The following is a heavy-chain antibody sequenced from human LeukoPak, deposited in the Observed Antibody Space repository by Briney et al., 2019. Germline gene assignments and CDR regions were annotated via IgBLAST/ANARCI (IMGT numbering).Heavy chain of an antibody. V-gene: IGHV3-33*01. CDR1: GFTFSSYG. D-gene: IGHD3-10*01. CDR2: IWYDGSNK. J-gene: IGHJ4*02. CDR3: ARDPYGSGTQSHFDY. Sequence: GRSLRLSCAASGFTFSSYGMHWVRQAPGKGLEWVAVIWYDGSNKYYADSVKGRFTISRDNSKNTLYPQMNSLRAEDTAVYYCARDPYGSGTQSHFDYWGQGTLVTVSS.